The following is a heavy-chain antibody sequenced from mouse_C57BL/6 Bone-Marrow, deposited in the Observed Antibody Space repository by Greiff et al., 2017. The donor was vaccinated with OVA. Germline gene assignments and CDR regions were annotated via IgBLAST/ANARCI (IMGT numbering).Heavy chain of an antibody. Sequence: EVQLQQSGPELVKPGASVKISCKASGYTFTDYYMNWVKQSHGKSLEWIGDINPNNGGTSYNQKFKGKATLTVDKSSSTAYMELRSLTSEDSAVYYCARSPYYYGSSYHFDYWGQGTTLTVSS. J-gene: IGHJ2*01. CDR1: GYTFTDYY. CDR3: ARSPYYYGSSYHFDY. V-gene: IGHV1-26*01. CDR2: INPNNGGT. D-gene: IGHD1-1*01.